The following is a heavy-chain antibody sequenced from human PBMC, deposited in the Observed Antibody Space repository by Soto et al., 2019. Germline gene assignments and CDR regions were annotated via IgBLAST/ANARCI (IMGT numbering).Heavy chain of an antibody. CDR3: ARTLLYSSSNDYYYGMDV. CDR1: GFSLSTSGMC. Sequence: VSGPTLVNPTPTLTLTCTFSGFSLSTSGMCVSWIRQPPGKALEWLALIDWDDDKYYSTSLKTRLTISKDTSKNQVVLTMTNMDPVDTATYYCARTLLYSSSNDYYYGMDVWGQGTTVTVSS. V-gene: IGHV2-70*01. J-gene: IGHJ6*02. D-gene: IGHD6-6*01. CDR2: IDWDDDK.